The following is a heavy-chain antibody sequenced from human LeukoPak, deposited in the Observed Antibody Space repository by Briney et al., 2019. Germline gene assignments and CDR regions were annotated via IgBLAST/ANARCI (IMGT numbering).Heavy chain of an antibody. D-gene: IGHD5-18*01. CDR1: GGSISSYY. Sequence: SETLSLTCTVSGGSISSYYWLWIRQPPGKGLEWIGYIYYSGSTNYNPSLKSRVTISVDTSKNQFSLKLSSVTAADTAVYYCARQDTAMVYFDYWGQGTLVTVSS. CDR3: ARQDTAMVYFDY. CDR2: IYYSGST. J-gene: IGHJ4*02. V-gene: IGHV4-59*01.